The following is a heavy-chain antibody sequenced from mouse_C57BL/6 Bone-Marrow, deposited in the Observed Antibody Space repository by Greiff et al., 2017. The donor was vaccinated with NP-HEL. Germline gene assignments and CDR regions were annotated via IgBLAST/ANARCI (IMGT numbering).Heavy chain of an antibody. CDR3: ARGHYSNLGWFAY. D-gene: IGHD2-5*01. V-gene: IGHV1-47*01. CDR2: FHPYNDDT. J-gene: IGHJ3*01. CDR1: GYTFTTYP. Sequence: QVQLQQSGAELVKPGASVKMSCKASGYTFTTYPLEWMKQNHGKSLEWIGNFHPYNDDTKYNEKFKGKATLTVEKSSSTVYLERSRLTSDDSAVYYCARGHYSNLGWFAYWGQGTLVTVSA.